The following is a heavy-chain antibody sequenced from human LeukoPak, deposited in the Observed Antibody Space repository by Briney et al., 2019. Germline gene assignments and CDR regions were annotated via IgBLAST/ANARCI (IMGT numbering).Heavy chain of an antibody. Sequence: GGSLRLSCAASGFTFSSYSMNWVRQAPGKGLEWVSSISSSSSYIYYADSVKGRFTISRDNAKNSLYLQMNSLRAEDTAVYYCAKEHGGSSWYEDAFDIWGQGTMVTVSS. CDR1: GFTFSSYS. J-gene: IGHJ3*02. V-gene: IGHV3-21*04. CDR3: AKEHGGSSWYEDAFDI. CDR2: ISSSSSYI. D-gene: IGHD6-13*01.